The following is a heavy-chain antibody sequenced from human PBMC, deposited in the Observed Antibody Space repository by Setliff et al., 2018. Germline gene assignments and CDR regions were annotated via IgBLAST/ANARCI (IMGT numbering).Heavy chain of an antibody. D-gene: IGHD3-10*02. Sequence: GASVKVSCKTSGYLLTSYGLTWVRQAPGQGLDWLRWISPYNGHTNYAQNLQGRVTMTTDTSTNAAYLELRGLRSDDTAVYYCMRLVRLCSRTVCQRTSGDEAWGQGTLVTVSS. V-gene: IGHV1-18*01. J-gene: IGHJ5*02. CDR3: MRLVRLCSRTVCQRTSGDEA. CDR2: ISPYNGHT. CDR1: GYLLTSYG.